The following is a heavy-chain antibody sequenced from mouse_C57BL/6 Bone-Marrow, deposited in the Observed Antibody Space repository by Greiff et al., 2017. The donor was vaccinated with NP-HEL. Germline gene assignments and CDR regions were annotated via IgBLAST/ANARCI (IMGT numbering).Heavy chain of an antibody. CDR3: ARSGNYVWYFDY. CDR1: GYTFTSYG. J-gene: IGHJ2*01. Sequence: LQESGAELARPGASVKLSCKASGYTFTSYGISWVKQRTGQGLEWIGEIYPRSGNTYYNEKFKGKATLTADKSSSTAYMELRSLTSEDSAVYFCARSGNYVWYFDYWGQGTTLTVSS. V-gene: IGHV1-81*01. CDR2: IYPRSGNT. D-gene: IGHD2-1*01.